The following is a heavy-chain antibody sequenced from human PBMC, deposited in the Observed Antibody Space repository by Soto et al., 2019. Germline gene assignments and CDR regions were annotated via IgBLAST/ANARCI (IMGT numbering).Heavy chain of an antibody. CDR1: GFTFTSDS. CDR2: ITGSGLTI. D-gene: IGHD2-21*02. V-gene: IGHV3-23*01. J-gene: IGHJ4*02. Sequence: GGSLRLSCEASGFTFTSDSMIWVRQAPGKGQEWVSGITGSGLTIEHSASVKGRFTISRDNSKDTVYLQMNSLRAEDTAIYYCAKDDVSGDGLWLVSDWGQGTPVTVSS. CDR3: AKDDVSGDGLWLVSD.